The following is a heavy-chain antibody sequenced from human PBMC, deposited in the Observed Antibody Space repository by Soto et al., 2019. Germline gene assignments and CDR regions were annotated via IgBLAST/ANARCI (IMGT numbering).Heavy chain of an antibody. CDR3: ARVHGSGGTCLDGLDV. CDR2: TYYRSKWFL. J-gene: IGHJ6*02. CDR1: RDSVSINGAG. D-gene: IGHD2-15*01. V-gene: IGHV6-1*01. Sequence: SQSLSLSCVISRDSVSINGAGWNWIRPSPSKGLESLGRTYYRSKWFLDYAASVQSRMTINPDTSRNQFSLQLTSVTPEDTAVYYCARVHGSGGTCLDGLDVWGQGTTVTVSS.